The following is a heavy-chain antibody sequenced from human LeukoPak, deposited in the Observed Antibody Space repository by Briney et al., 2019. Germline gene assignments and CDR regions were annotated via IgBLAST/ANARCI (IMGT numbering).Heavy chain of an antibody. Sequence: SETLSLTCTVSGGSISSSSYYWGWIRQPPGKGLEWIGSIYYSGSTYYNPSLKSRVTISVDTSKNQFSLKLSSVTAADTAVYYCARGGYGDYGHAFDIWGQGTMVTVSS. CDR1: GGSISSSSYY. CDR2: IYYSGST. CDR3: ARGGYGDYGHAFDI. D-gene: IGHD4-17*01. J-gene: IGHJ3*02. V-gene: IGHV4-39*07.